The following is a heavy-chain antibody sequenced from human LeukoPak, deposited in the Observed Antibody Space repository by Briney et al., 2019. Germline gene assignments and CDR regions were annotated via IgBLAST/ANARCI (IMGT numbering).Heavy chain of an antibody. CDR3: ARKASGTHHAFDI. V-gene: IGHV4-34*01. CDR1: GGSFSGYF. J-gene: IGHJ3*02. Sequence: KPSETLSLTCAVYGGSFSGYFWSWIRQPPVKGLEWIGEINHSGSTNYNPSLKSRVTISVDTSKKQFSLKLSSVTAADTAVYYCARKASGTHHAFDIWGQGTMVTVSS. D-gene: IGHD1-26*01. CDR2: INHSGST.